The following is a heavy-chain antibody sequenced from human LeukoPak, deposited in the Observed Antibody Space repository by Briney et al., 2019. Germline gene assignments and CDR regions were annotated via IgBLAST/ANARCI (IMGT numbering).Heavy chain of an antibody. CDR1: AYSFTSYW. V-gene: IGHV5-51*01. CDR2: IYPGDSDT. J-gene: IGHJ5*02. Sequence: GESLQISCKASAYSFTSYWIGWVRQMPRKGLECMGIIYPGDSDTRYSPSFQGQVTISADKSITTAYLQWSSLKASDTAMYYCARLVGLLSGQFWFDPWGQGTLVTVSS. D-gene: IGHD1-26*01. CDR3: ARLVGLLSGQFWFDP.